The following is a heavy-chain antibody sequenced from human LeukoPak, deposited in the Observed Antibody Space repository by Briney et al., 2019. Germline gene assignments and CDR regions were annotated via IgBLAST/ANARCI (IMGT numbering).Heavy chain of an antibody. CDR3: ARTLYIAAAPGGFDY. CDR1: GYTFTGYY. Sequence: ASVKVSCKASGYTFTGYYMHGVRQAPGQGLEWMGWINPKNAGTNYAQKFQGRVNMTRDTSISTAYMELSGLRSDDTAVYYCARTLYIAAAPGGFDYWGQGTLVTVSS. D-gene: IGHD6-13*01. CDR2: INPKNAGT. J-gene: IGHJ4*02. V-gene: IGHV1-2*02.